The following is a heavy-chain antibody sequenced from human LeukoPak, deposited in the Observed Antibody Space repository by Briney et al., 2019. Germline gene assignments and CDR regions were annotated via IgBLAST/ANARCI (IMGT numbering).Heavy chain of an antibody. CDR1: GGSFSRYY. Sequence: SETLSLTCAVYGGSFSRYYWSWIRQPPGKGLEWIGEINHSGSTNYNPSLKSRVTISVDTSKNQFSLKLSSVTAADTAVYYCARGKTQCSSTSCPYFDYWGQGTLVTVSS. CDR2: INHSGST. V-gene: IGHV4-34*01. CDR3: ARGKTQCSSTSCPYFDY. J-gene: IGHJ4*02. D-gene: IGHD2-2*01.